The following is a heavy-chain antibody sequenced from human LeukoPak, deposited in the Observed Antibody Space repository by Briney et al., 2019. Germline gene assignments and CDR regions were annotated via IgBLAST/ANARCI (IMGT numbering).Heavy chain of an antibody. CDR3: ARDRTRSGMDAFDN. Sequence: ASVKVSCKASGYTFTGYYMHWVRQAPGQGLEWMGWINPNSGGTNYAQKFQGRVTMTRDTSISTAYMELSRLGSDDTAVYYCARDRTRSGMDAFDNWGQGTMVTVSS. CDR1: GYTFTGYY. CDR2: INPNSGGT. V-gene: IGHV1-2*02. J-gene: IGHJ3*02. D-gene: IGHD3-10*01.